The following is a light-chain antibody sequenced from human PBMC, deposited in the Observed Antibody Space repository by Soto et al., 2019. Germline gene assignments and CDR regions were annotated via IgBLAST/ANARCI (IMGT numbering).Light chain of an antibody. CDR2: EVS. V-gene: IGLV2-8*01. Sequence: QSALTQPPSASGSPGQSVTISCTGTSSDVGGYNYVSWYQQHPGKAPKLMISEVSKRPSGVPYRFSGSKSGNKASLTVSGLQAEDEADYYCSSFAGNNNLVFGGGTKLTVL. J-gene: IGLJ2*01. CDR3: SSFAGNNNLV. CDR1: SSDVGGYNY.